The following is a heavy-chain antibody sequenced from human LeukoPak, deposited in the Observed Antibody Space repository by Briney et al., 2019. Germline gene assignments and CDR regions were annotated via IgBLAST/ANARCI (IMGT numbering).Heavy chain of an antibody. CDR3: ARASHDYGDYSHFDY. V-gene: IGHV4-39*07. CDR2: IYYSGST. CDR1: GDSFSSVDYY. Sequence: SETLSLTCTVSGDSFSSVDYYWGWIRQPPGKGLEWIGNIYYSGSTYYNPSLKSRVTISLDTSKNQFSLKLSSVTAADTAVYYCARASHDYGDYSHFDYWGQGTLVTVSS. D-gene: IGHD4-17*01. J-gene: IGHJ4*02.